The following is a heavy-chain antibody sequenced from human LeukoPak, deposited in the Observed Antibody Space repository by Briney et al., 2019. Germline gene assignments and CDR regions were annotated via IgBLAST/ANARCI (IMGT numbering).Heavy chain of an antibody. CDR3: ARSFDF. Sequence: GRSLRLSCAASGFTFSTYGMHWVRQAPGKGLEWVAVISADGSHKYHADSVKGRFTISRDNAKNSLYLQMNSLRAEDTAVYYCARSFDFWGQGNLVTVSS. CDR1: GFTFSTYG. V-gene: IGHV3-30*03. J-gene: IGHJ4*02. CDR2: ISADGSHK.